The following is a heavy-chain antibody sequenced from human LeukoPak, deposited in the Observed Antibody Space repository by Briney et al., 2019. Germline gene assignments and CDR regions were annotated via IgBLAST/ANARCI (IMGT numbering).Heavy chain of an antibody. CDR1: GYTFTGYY. D-gene: IGHD2-21*02. J-gene: IGHJ4*02. Sequence: GASVKVSCKASGYTFTGYYMHWVRQAPGQGLEWMGWINPNSGGTNYAQKFQGRVTMTRDTSISTAYMELSRLRSDDTAVYYCARAPAFAYCGGDCYSDPFDYRGQGTLVTVSS. CDR2: INPNSGGT. CDR3: ARAPAFAYCGGDCYSDPFDY. V-gene: IGHV1-2*02.